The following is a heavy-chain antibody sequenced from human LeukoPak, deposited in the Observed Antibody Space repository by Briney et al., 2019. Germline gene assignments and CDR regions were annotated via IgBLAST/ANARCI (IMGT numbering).Heavy chain of an antibody. D-gene: IGHD5-18*01. Sequence: SETLSLTCAVYGGSFSGYYWSWIRQPPGKGLEWIGEINHSGSTNYNPSLKSRVTISVDTSKNQFSLKLSSVTAADTAVYYCAGGGIQLWLKYDYWGQGTLVTVSS. CDR2: INHSGST. V-gene: IGHV4-34*01. CDR3: AGGGIQLWLKYDY. CDR1: GGSFSGYY. J-gene: IGHJ4*02.